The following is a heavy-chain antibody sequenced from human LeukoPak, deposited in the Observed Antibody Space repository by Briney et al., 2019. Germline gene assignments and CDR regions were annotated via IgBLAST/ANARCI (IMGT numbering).Heavy chain of an antibody. V-gene: IGHV1-69*05. Sequence: ASVKVSCKASGGTFSSYAISWVRQAPGQGLEWMGGIIPIFGTANYAQKFQGRVTITTDESTSTAYMELSSLRSEDTAVYYCATGRWLQLGYYYYYVDVWGKGTTVTVSS. D-gene: IGHD5-24*01. CDR2: IIPIFGTA. CDR1: GGTFSSYA. J-gene: IGHJ6*03. CDR3: ATGRWLQLGYYYYYVDV.